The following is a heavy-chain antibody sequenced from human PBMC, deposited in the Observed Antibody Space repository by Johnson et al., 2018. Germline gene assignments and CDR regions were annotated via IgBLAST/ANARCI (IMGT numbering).Heavy chain of an antibody. CDR1: GFTFSSYW. D-gene: IGHD2-2*01. J-gene: IGHJ6*03. V-gene: IGHV3-7*04. Sequence: VQLVESGGGLVQPGGSLRLSCAASGFTFSSYWMSWVRQAPGKGLEWVANIQQDGSEKYYVDSVKGRFTISRDNAKNSLYLQMNSRRAEDTAVYYCAKDGEADAPAWYYYYYYYMDVWGKGTTGTVSS. CDR3: AKDGEADAPAWYYYYYYYMDV. CDR2: IQQDGSEK.